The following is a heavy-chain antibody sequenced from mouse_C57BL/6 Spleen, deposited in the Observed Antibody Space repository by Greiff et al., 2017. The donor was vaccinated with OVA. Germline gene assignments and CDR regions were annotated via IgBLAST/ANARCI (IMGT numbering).Heavy chain of an antibody. D-gene: IGHD2-3*01. J-gene: IGHJ2*01. CDR1: GYAFSSYW. CDR3: ARYEGYYAPFDY. V-gene: IGHV1-80*01. Sequence: QVQLQQSGAELVKPGASVKISCKASGYAFSSYWMNWVKQRPGKGLEWIGQIYPGDGDTNYNGKFKGTATLTADKSSSTAYMQLSSLTSEDSAVYFCARYEGYYAPFDYWGQGTTLTVSS. CDR2: IYPGDGDT.